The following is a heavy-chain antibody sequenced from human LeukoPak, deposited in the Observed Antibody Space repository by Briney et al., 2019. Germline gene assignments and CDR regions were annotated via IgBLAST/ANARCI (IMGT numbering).Heavy chain of an antibody. Sequence: SETLSLTCTVSGYYISSGYYWGWIRQTPGKGLDWIGYIYYSGSTNYNPSLKSRVTISVDTSKNQFSLKLSSVTAADTAVYYCARQSVIVVVPAAFNWFDPWGQGTLVTVSS. J-gene: IGHJ5*02. D-gene: IGHD2-2*01. CDR1: GYYISSGYY. V-gene: IGHV4-38-2*02. CDR2: IYYSGST. CDR3: ARQSVIVVVPAAFNWFDP.